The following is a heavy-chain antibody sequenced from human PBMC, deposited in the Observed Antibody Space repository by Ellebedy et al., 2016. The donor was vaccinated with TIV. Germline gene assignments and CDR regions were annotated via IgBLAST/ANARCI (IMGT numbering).Heavy chain of an antibody. V-gene: IGHV3-7*03. CDR2: IKQDGSEK. CDR1: GFTFSSYW. Sequence: GGSLRLSCAASGFTFSSYWMSWVRQAPGKGLEWVANIKQDGSEKYYVDSVKGRFTISRDNAKNSLYLQMNRLGAEDTAVYYCARLDAIIAVKSLDYWGQGTLVTVSS. D-gene: IGHD6-19*01. J-gene: IGHJ4*02. CDR3: ARLDAIIAVKSLDY.